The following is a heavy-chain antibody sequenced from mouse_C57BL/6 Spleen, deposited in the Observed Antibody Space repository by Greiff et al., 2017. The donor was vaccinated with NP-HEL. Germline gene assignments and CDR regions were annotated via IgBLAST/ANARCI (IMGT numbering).Heavy chain of an antibody. J-gene: IGHJ4*01. V-gene: IGHV1-55*01. CDR2: IYPGSGST. Sequence: QVQLQQPGAELVKPGASVKMSCKASGYTFTSYWITWVKQRPGQGLEWIGDIYPGSGSTNYNEKFKSKATLTVDTSSSTAYMRLSSLTSEDSAVYYCARNYGSSYSYAMDYWGQGTSVTVSS. D-gene: IGHD1-1*01. CDR1: GYTFTSYW. CDR3: ARNYGSSYSYAMDY.